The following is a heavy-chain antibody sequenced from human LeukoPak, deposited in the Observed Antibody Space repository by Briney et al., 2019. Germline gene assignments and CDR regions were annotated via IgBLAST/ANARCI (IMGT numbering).Heavy chain of an antibody. D-gene: IGHD3-10*01. J-gene: IGHJ5*02. Sequence: GASVKVSCKASGYTFTSYGISWVRQAPGQGPEWMGWVRAYNGNTNYAQKLQGRVTMTTDTSTSTAYMELRSLRSDDTAVYYCARVLTMVRGAFNWFDPWGQGTLVTVSS. CDR3: ARVLTMVRGAFNWFDP. CDR2: VRAYNGNT. V-gene: IGHV1-18*01. CDR1: GYTFTSYG.